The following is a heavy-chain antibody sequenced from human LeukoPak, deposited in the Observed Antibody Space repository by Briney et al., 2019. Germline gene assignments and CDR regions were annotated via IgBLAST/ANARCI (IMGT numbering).Heavy chain of an antibody. V-gene: IGHV4-61*02. CDR1: GGSISSGSYC. D-gene: IGHD6-13*01. CDR3: ARGIAARYYYYMDV. CDR2: IYTSGST. Sequence: SQTLSLTCTVSGGSISSGSYCWSWIRQPAGKGLEWIGRIYTSGSTNYNPSLKSRVTISVDTSKNQFSLKLSSVTAADTAVYYCARGIAARYYYYMDVWGKGTTVTVSS. J-gene: IGHJ6*03.